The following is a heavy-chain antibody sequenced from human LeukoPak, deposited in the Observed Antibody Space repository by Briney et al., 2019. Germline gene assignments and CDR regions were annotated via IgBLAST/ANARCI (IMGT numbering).Heavy chain of an antibody. Sequence: ASVKVSCXASGYTFTSYDINWVRQASGQGLEWMGWMNPNSGNTSYARKFQGRVTMTRNTSISTAYMELSSLRSEDTAVYYCARGTRMTTVTPGYWGQGTLVTVSS. J-gene: IGHJ4*02. V-gene: IGHV1-8*01. CDR2: MNPNSGNT. CDR3: ARGTRMTTVTPGY. D-gene: IGHD4-17*01. CDR1: GYTFTSYD.